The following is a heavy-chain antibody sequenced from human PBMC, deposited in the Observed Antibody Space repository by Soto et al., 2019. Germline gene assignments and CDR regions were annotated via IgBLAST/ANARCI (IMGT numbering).Heavy chain of an antibody. D-gene: IGHD1-26*01. CDR2: ISNHGGDA. CDR3: TRDGGSYKDFDY. J-gene: IGHJ4*02. CDR1: GFIFSNYA. Sequence: EVQLVESGGGLVQPGGSLRLSCAASGFIFSNYAMHWVRQAPGKGLEYLAAISNHGGDATYARSVNDRFTISRDNSKNTLYLQMGRLSVEDMAVYYCTRDGGSYKDFDYWGQGTLVTVSS. V-gene: IGHV3-64*01.